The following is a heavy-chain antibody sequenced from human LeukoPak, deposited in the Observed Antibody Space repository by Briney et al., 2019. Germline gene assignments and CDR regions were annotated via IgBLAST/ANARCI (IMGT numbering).Heavy chain of an antibody. CDR1: GYSISSGYY. Sequence: NSSETLSLTCTVSGYSISSGYYWGWIRQPPGKGLEWIGSIYYSGSTYYNPSLKSRVTISVDTSKNQFSLKLSSVTAADTAVYYCARAQPNSSGYYYWGQGTLVTVSS. CDR3: ARAQPNSSGYYY. CDR2: IYYSGST. J-gene: IGHJ4*02. D-gene: IGHD3-22*01. V-gene: IGHV4-38-2*02.